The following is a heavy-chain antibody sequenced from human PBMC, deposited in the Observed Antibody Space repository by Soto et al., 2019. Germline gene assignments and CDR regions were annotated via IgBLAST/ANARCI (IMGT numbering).Heavy chain of an antibody. V-gene: IGHV3-74*01. Sequence: EVQLIESGGDLVQPGGSLRLSCAVSGFSFRSYWMHWVRQAPGKGLVWVSRVDSDGSDAIYADSVKGRFTVSRDNARNTLFVQLNSLRVDDTAVYYCARGGFDHAFDLWGQGTMVTVSS. CDR3: ARGGFDHAFDL. CDR1: GFSFRSYW. D-gene: IGHD3-9*01. CDR2: VDSDGSDA. J-gene: IGHJ3*01.